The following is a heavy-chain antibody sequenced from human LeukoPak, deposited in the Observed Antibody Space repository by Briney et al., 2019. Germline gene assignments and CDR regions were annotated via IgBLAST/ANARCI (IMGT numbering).Heavy chain of an antibody. Sequence: GGSLRLSCEVSGFTFNSYVMSWVRRAPGKGLEWVSSFNGRGGYTFYADSVKGRFTLSSDNPKNTLHLQMNSLIAEDTAVYYCAKSGYNRFDYWGQGTRVTVSS. CDR3: AKSGYNRFDY. CDR1: GFTFNSYV. V-gene: IGHV3-23*01. J-gene: IGHJ4*02. CDR2: FNGRGGYT. D-gene: IGHD5-24*01.